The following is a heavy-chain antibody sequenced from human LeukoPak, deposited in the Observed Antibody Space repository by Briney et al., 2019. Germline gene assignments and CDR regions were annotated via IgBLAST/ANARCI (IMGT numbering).Heavy chain of an antibody. CDR3: TVNYCSGGSCYML. J-gene: IGHJ4*02. D-gene: IGHD2-15*01. CDR2: IRSKNSSYAT. Sequence: PGRSLRLSCAASGFTFSGSTMHWVRQASGKGLEWVGRIRSKNSSYATAYTASVKGRFTISRDDSKNTAYLQMNSLKTEDTAVYYCTVNYCSGGSCYMLWGQGTLVTVSS. V-gene: IGHV3-73*01. CDR1: GFTFSGST.